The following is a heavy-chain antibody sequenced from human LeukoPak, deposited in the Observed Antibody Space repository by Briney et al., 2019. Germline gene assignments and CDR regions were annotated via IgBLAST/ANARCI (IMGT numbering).Heavy chain of an antibody. D-gene: IGHD6-13*01. J-gene: IGHJ6*03. CDR2: ISAYNGNT. Sequence: GASVTVSCKASGYTFTSYGISWVRQAPGQGLEWMGWISAYNGNTNYAQKLQGRVTMTTDTSTSTAYMELRSLRSDDTAVYYCARAAYSSSWYRGYYYYYYMDVWGKGTTVTVSS. CDR1: GYTFTSYG. V-gene: IGHV1-18*01. CDR3: ARAAYSSSWYRGYYYYYYMDV.